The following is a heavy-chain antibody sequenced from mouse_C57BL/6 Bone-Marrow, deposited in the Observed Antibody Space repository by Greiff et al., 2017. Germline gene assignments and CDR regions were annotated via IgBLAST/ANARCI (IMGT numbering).Heavy chain of an antibody. V-gene: IGHV3-8*01. CDR3: GRFLDGYLDY. D-gene: IGHD2-3*01. CDR2: LSYCGNT. J-gene: IGHJ2*01. Sequence: DVQLQESGPGLAKPSPSLSLTCSVTGYSITSDHWNWIRQFPGNKLEYMGYLSYCGNTYYNPSLKGRIAIARDPSKNQYNLQLNSVTAEDTATYECGRFLDGYLDYWGQGTTLTVSS. CDR1: GYSITSDH.